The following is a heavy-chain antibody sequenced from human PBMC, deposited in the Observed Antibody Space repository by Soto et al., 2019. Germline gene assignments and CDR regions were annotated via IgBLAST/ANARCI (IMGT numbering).Heavy chain of an antibody. V-gene: IGHV3-9*01. Sequence: GGSLRLSCAVSGSTIDDYAMHWVRQVPGKGLEWVSGIFWVGGGTGYADSVKGRFTISRDRARSSLSLQMSSLRIEDTAVYYCGKDLSRGGLESWGQGTRVTVSS. D-gene: IGHD3-16*01. CDR1: GSTIDDYA. CDR3: GKDLSRGGLES. J-gene: IGHJ4*02. CDR2: IFWVGGGT.